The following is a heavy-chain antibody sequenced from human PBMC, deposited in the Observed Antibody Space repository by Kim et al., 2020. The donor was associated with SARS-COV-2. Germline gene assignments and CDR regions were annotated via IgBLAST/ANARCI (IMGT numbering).Heavy chain of an antibody. CDR3: ARLGVGATFFDY. V-gene: IGHV4-34*01. J-gene: IGHJ4*02. CDR1: GGSFSDYY. Sequence: SETLSLTCAVYGGSFSDYYWSCIRQPPGKGLEWIAEIHHGGTTNYNPSLKSRVSISLDTSKNQFSLKLSSVTAADTAVYYCARLGVGATFFDYWGQGTLV. CDR2: IHHGGTT. D-gene: IGHD1-26*01.